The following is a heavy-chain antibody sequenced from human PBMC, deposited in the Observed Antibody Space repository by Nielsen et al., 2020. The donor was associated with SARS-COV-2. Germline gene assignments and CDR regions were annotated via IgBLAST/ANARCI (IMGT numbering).Heavy chain of an antibody. CDR1: GFTFSDYY. CDR2: ISSSGSTI. J-gene: IGHJ4*02. V-gene: IGHV3-11*04. Sequence: GESLKISCAASGFTFSDYYMSWIRQAPGKGLEWASYISSSGSTIYYADSVKGRFTISRDNAKNSLYLQMNSLRAEDTAVYYCARETQTAAQGYWGQGTLVTVSS. CDR3: ARETQTAAQGY. D-gene: IGHD6-13*01.